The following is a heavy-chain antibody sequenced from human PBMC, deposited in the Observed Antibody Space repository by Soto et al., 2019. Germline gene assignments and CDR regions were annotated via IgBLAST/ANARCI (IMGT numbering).Heavy chain of an antibody. Sequence: QVQLVQSGAEVKKPGASVKVSCKASGYSFTSYDINWVRQATGQGLEWMGWMNPNSDNTAYAQKFQGRVTMTRNTSITTVYMGLSSLRSEDTAVYYSAREAAAGLVYWGQGTLVTVSS. CDR2: MNPNSDNT. CDR1: GYSFTSYD. J-gene: IGHJ1*01. CDR3: AREAAAGLVY. D-gene: IGHD6-13*01. V-gene: IGHV1-8*01.